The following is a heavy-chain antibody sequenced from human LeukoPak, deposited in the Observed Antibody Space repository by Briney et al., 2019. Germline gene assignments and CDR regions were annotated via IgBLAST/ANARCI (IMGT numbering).Heavy chain of an antibody. D-gene: IGHD3-22*01. CDR3: ARGGDSGYYYDSSGYLDFDY. J-gene: IGHJ4*02. CDR1: GFTFSSYA. V-gene: IGHV3-30*04. Sequence: PGGSLRLSCAASGFTFSSYAMHWVRQAPGKGLEWVAVISYDGSNKYYADSVKGRFTISRDNSKNTLYLQMNSLRAEDTAVYYCARGGDSGYYYDSSGYLDFDYWGQGTLVTVSS. CDR2: ISYDGSNK.